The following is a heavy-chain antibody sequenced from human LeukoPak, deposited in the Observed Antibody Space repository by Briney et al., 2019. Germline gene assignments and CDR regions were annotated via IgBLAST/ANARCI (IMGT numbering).Heavy chain of an antibody. CDR1: GFTLSSYS. J-gene: IGHJ4*02. Sequence: PGGSLRLSCAASGFTLSSYSMNWVRQAPGKGLEWVSSISSSSSYIYYADSVKGRFTISRDNAKNSLYLQMNSLRAEDTAVYYCATGYSYGYPGSYYWGQGTLVTVSS. D-gene: IGHD5-18*01. CDR2: ISSSSSYI. CDR3: ATGYSYGYPGSYY. V-gene: IGHV3-21*01.